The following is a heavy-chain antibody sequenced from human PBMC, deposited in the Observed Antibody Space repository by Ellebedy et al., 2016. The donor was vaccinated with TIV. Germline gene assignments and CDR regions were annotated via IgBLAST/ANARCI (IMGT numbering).Heavy chain of an antibody. Sequence: ASVKVSWKASGYTFTGYYMHWVRQAPGQGLEWMGWINPNSGGTNYAQKFQGRVTMTRDTSTSTVYMELSSLRSEDTAVYYCARDRRYCSGDSCSFYFDSWGQGTLVTVSS. D-gene: IGHD2-15*01. V-gene: IGHV1-2*02. CDR2: INPNSGGT. CDR1: GYTFTGYY. CDR3: ARDRRYCSGDSCSFYFDS. J-gene: IGHJ4*02.